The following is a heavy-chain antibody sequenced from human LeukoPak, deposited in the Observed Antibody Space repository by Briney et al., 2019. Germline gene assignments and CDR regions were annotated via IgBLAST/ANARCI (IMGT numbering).Heavy chain of an antibody. CDR3: ARADRFEAVAGVDY. D-gene: IGHD6-19*01. V-gene: IGHV1-18*01. CDR1: GYTFTSYG. CDR2: ISAYNGNT. J-gene: IGHJ4*02. Sequence: ASVKVSCKASGYTFTSYGISWVRQAPGQGLEWMGWISAYNGNTNYAQKLQGRVTMTTDTSTSTAYMELRSLRSDDTAVYYCARADRFEAVAGVDYWGQGTLVTVSS.